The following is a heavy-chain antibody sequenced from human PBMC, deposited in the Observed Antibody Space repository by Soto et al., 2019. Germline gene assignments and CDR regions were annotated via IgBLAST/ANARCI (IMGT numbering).Heavy chain of an antibody. CDR1: GYTFTSYD. CDR3: AREVGYQSHPYYYYGMDV. J-gene: IGHJ6*02. Sequence: QVKLVQSGAEVKKPGASVKVSCKASGYTFTSYDINWVRQATGQGLEWMGWMNPNSGNTGYAQKFQGRVTMTRNTSISTAYMELSSLRSEDTAVYYCAREVGYQSHPYYYYGMDVWGQGTTVTVSS. D-gene: IGHD2-2*01. CDR2: MNPNSGNT. V-gene: IGHV1-8*01.